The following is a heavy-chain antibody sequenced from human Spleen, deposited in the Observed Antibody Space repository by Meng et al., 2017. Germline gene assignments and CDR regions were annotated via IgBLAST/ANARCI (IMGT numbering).Heavy chain of an antibody. J-gene: IGHJ4*02. CDR2: ISGSGGST. D-gene: IGHD6-13*01. V-gene: IGHV3-23*01. CDR1: GFTVSHNY. CDR3: AKEGQQSTDY. Sequence: GESLKISCAASGFTVSHNYMSWVRQPPGKGLEWVSAISGSGGSTYYADSVKGRFTISRDNSKNTLYLQMNSLRAEDTAIYYCAKEGQQSTDYWGQGTLVTVSS.